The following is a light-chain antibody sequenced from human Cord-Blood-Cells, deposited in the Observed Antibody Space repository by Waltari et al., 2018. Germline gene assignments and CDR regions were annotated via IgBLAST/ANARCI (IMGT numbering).Light chain of an antibody. CDR3: CSYAGSSTVV. J-gene: IGLJ2*01. CDR2: EGS. V-gene: IGLV2-23*01. Sequence: QSALTQPASVSGSPGQSITISCTVTSSDVGSYNLVSWYQQHPGKAPQLMIYEGSKRPSGVSNRFSGSKSGNTASLTISGLQAEDEADYYCCSYAGSSTVVFGGGTKLTVL. CDR1: SSDVGSYNL.